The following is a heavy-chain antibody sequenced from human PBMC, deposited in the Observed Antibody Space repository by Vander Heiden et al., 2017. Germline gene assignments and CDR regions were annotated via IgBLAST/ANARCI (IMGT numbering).Heavy chain of an antibody. V-gene: IGHV5-51*01. CDR2: IYPGDSDT. J-gene: IGHJ3*02. D-gene: IGHD4-17*01. Sequence: EVQPVQSGAEVKKPGESLKISCKGSGYSFTSYWVGWVRRMPGKGLEWMGIIYPGDSDTRYSPSFQGQVTISADKSISTAYLQWSSLKASDTAMYYCARQDYGGNSERVAFDIWGQGTMVTVSS. CDR1: GYSFTSYW. CDR3: ARQDYGGNSERVAFDI.